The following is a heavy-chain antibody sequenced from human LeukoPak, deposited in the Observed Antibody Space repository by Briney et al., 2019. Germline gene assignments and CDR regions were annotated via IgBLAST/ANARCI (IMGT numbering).Heavy chain of an antibody. CDR3: ARRTVTTGYWYFDL. J-gene: IGHJ2*01. V-gene: IGHV4-31*03. CDR2: IYYSGST. D-gene: IGHD4-17*01. CDR1: GGSISSGGYY. Sequence: PSQTLSLTCTVAGGSISSGGYYWSWIRQHPGKCLEWIGYIYYSGSTYYNPSLKSRVTISVDTSKNQFSLKLSSVTAADTAVYYCARRTVTTGYWYFDLWGRGTLVTVSS.